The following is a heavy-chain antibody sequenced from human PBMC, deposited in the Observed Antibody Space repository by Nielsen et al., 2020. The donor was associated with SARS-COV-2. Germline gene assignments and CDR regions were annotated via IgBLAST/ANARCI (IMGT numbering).Heavy chain of an antibody. CDR3: ARHLRGYIDY. CDR2: IIVGSANT. Sequence: SVKVSCKASGFTFSSSAVQWVRQTRGQGLEWIGWIIVGSANTNYAQKFRGRVTITRDTSASTAYMELSSLRSEDTAVYYCARHLRGYIDYWGQGTLVTVSS. V-gene: IGHV1-58*01. J-gene: IGHJ4*02. CDR1: GFTFSSSA.